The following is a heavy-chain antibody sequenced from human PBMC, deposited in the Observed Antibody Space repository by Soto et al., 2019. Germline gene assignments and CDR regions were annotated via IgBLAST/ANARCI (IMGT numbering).Heavy chain of an antibody. CDR3: ARESGYSYGSLDY. V-gene: IGHV1-2*02. J-gene: IGHJ4*02. Sequence: RASVKVSFKASGYTFTGYYRHWVRQAPGQGLEWMGWINPNSGGTNYAQKFQGRVTMTRDTSISTAYMELSRLRSDDTAVYYCARESGYSYGSLDYWGQGTLVTVSS. D-gene: IGHD5-18*01. CDR1: GYTFTGYY. CDR2: INPNSGGT.